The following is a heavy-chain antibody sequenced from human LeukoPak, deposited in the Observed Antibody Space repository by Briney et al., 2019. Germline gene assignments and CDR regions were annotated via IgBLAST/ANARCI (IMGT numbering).Heavy chain of an antibody. CDR2: ISSSSSYI. CDR1: GFTFSTYA. J-gene: IGHJ3*02. V-gene: IGHV3-21*01. Sequence: GGSLRLSCAASGFTFSTYAMNWVRQAPGKGLEWVSSISSSSSYIYYADSAKGRFTISRDNAKNSLYLQMNSLRAEDTAVYYCAREDKYFDWLAPDAFDIWGQGTMVTVSS. D-gene: IGHD3-9*01. CDR3: AREDKYFDWLAPDAFDI.